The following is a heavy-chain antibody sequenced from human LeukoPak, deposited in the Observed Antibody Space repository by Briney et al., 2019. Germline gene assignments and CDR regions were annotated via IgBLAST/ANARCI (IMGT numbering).Heavy chain of an antibody. CDR3: ARSTMVNTATGWFDP. V-gene: IGHV4-59*12. CDR2: IYGSGST. CDR1: SGSIRSYY. D-gene: IGHD4/OR15-4a*01. J-gene: IGHJ5*02. Sequence: SETLSLTCTVSSGSIRSYYWSWIRQPSGKGLEWIGYIYGSGSTNFNPSLKSRVTMSVDTSKNQISLKLSFVTAADTAMYYCARSTMVNTATGWFDPWGQGTLVTVSS.